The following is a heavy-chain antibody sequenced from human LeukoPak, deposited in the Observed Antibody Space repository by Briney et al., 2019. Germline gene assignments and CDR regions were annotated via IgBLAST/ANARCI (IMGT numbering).Heavy chain of an antibody. CDR1: GLTFSNYA. V-gene: IGHV3-9*01. D-gene: IGHD2-2*03. CDR3: AKVMDRAYYFDS. Sequence: GGSLTLSCTASGLTFSNYATTWVRQAPGKGLEWVSGIDWSSRSIGYADSVRGRFTISRDNAKNSLYLQMNSLRAEDTALYYCAKVMDRAYYFDSWGQGTLVTVSS. CDR2: IDWSSRSI. J-gene: IGHJ4*02.